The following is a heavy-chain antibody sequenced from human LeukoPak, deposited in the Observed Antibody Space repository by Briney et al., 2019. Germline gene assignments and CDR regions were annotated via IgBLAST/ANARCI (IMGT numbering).Heavy chain of an antibody. CDR1: GGSISSSSYY. CDR2: IYYSGST. J-gene: IGHJ4*02. D-gene: IGHD6-13*01. V-gene: IGHV4-39*01. CDR3: ASHPFPGIAAAGFDY. Sequence: PSETLSLTCTVSGGSISSSSYYWGWIRQPPGKGLEWIGSIYYSGSTYCNPSLKSRVTISADTSKNQFSLKLSSVTAADTAVYYCASHPFPGIAAAGFDYWGQGTLVTVSS.